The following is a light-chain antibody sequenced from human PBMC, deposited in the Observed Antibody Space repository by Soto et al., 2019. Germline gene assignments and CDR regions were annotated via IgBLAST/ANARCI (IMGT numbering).Light chain of an antibody. CDR1: NIGSRS. J-gene: IGLJ2*01. CDR3: QVWDSSSDHGV. Sequence: SYELTQPPSVSVAPGQTARITCGGNNIGSRSLHWYQQKPGQAPVLVVYDDSDRPSGIPERFSGSNSGNTATLTISWVGAGDEADYYCQVWDSSSDHGVFGGGTKVTVL. CDR2: DDS. V-gene: IGLV3-21*02.